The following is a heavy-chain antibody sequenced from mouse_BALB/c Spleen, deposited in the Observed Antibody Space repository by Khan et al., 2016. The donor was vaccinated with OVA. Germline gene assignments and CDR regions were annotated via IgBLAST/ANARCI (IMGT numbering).Heavy chain of an antibody. Sequence: EVQLQESGPGLVKPSQSLSLTCSVTGYSITSAYCWNWIRQFPGNKLEWMGYISYDGSNNYNPSLKNRISIPRDTTKNQFFLKLNSVTPEDPAPYYCARGGVVVPYWYFDVWGAGTTVPVSS. CDR1: GYSITSAYC. CDR3: ARGGVVVPYWYFDV. J-gene: IGHJ1*01. V-gene: IGHV3-6*02. D-gene: IGHD1-1*01. CDR2: ISYDGSN.